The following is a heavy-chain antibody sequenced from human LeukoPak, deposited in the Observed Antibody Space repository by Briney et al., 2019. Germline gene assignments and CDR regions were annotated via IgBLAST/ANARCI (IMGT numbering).Heavy chain of an antibody. CDR2: IYTSGST. Sequence: SQTLSLTCTVSGGSISSGSYYWSWIRQLAGKGLEWIGRIYTSGSTNYNPSLKSRVTISVDTSKNQFSLKLSSVTAADTAVYYCAGSPLSGYSSGWSRQSGWFDPWGQGTLVTVSS. J-gene: IGHJ5*02. D-gene: IGHD6-19*01. CDR3: AGSPLSGYSSGWSRQSGWFDP. V-gene: IGHV4-61*02. CDR1: GGSISSGSYY.